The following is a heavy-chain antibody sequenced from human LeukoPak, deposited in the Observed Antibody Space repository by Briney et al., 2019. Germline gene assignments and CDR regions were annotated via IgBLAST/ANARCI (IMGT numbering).Heavy chain of an antibody. Sequence: SETLSLTCPVSGGSISSYYWSWIRQPAGKGLEWIGRIYTSGSTNYNPSLKSRVTMSVDTSKNQFSLKLGSVTAADTAVYYCASPYDFWSGYYLWGQGTLVTVSS. V-gene: IGHV4-4*07. D-gene: IGHD3-3*01. CDR1: GGSISSYY. CDR2: IYTSGST. CDR3: ASPYDFWSGYYL. J-gene: IGHJ4*02.